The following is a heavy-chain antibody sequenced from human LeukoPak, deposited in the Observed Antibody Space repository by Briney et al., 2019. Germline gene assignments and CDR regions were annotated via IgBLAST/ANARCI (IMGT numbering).Heavy chain of an antibody. CDR1: GGTLSSYA. V-gene: IGHV1-69*04. J-gene: IGHJ4*02. CDR3: ATDAFSSSFAD. CDR2: IIPVLGRP. Sequence: SVKVSCKASGGTLSSYAISWVRQAPGQGPEWMGRIIPVLGRPNYAQKFQGRVTITADRSTGTAYMELSSLRSEDTAVYYCATDAFSSSFADWGQGTLVTVST. D-gene: IGHD6-6*01.